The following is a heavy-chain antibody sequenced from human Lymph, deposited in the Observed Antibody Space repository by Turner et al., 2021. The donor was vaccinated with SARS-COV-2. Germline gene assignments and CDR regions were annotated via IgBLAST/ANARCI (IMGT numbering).Heavy chain of an antibody. CDR1: GFTFSSYA. Sequence: EVQLLESGGGLVQPGGSLRLSCAASGFTFSSYAMSWVRQAAGKGLEWVSSISVSGGSTYYADSVKGRFTISRDNSKNTLYLQMNSLRAEDTAVYYCAKGVRGVIIPEAFDIWGQGTMVTISS. V-gene: IGHV3-23*01. CDR2: ISVSGGST. CDR3: AKGVRGVIIPEAFDI. D-gene: IGHD3-10*01. J-gene: IGHJ3*02.